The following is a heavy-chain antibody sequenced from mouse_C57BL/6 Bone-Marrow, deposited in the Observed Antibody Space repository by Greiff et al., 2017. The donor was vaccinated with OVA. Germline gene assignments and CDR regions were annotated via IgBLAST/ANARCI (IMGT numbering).Heavy chain of an antibody. Sequence: QVQLQQPGAELVKPGASVKLSCKASGYTFTSYWMHWVKQRPGQGLEWIGMIHPNSGSTNYNEKFKSKATLTVDKSSSTAYMQLSSLTSEDSAVYYCARPIYYDYDGYWYFDVWGTGTTVTVSS. D-gene: IGHD2-4*01. CDR1: GYTFTSYW. V-gene: IGHV1-64*01. J-gene: IGHJ1*03. CDR3: ARPIYYDYDGYWYFDV. CDR2: IHPNSGST.